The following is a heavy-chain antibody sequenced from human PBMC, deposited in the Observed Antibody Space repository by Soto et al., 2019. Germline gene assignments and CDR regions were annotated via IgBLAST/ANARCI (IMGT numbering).Heavy chain of an antibody. CDR1: GYTFTNYG. CDR2: ISVYNGIT. D-gene: IGHD6-6*01. CDR3: ARGRSSSDY. J-gene: IGHJ4*02. Sequence: QVQLVQSGAEVKKPGASVKVSCKASGYTFTNYGISWARQAPGQGLEWMGWISVYNGITDYAQNLQGRVTMTTDTSTNTVYMELRSLISDDTAVYYCARGRSSSDYWGQGTLVTVSS. V-gene: IGHV1-18*01.